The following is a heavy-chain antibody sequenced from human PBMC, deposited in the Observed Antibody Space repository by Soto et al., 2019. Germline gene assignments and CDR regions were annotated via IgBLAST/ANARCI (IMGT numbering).Heavy chain of an antibody. CDR2: IYYSGNT. V-gene: IGHV4-39*01. D-gene: IGHD2-2*02. J-gene: IGHJ4*02. Sequence: QLQESGPGLVKPSETLSLTCTVSGGSISSSSYYWGWIRQPPGKGREWIGSIYYSGNTYYNPSLKSRVIISEATSKTQFTLRLSSGTDADTAVYYCARHNRAHCCSTSCYTDYWGQGTMVTVSS. CDR3: ARHNRAHCCSTSCYTDY. CDR1: GGSISSSSYY.